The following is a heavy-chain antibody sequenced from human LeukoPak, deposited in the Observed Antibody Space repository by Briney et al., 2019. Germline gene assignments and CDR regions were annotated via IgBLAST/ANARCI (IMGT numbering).Heavy chain of an antibody. CDR3: ASAYYYGSGSPGGY. Sequence: GGSLRLSWAASGFTFSIYNMNLVRQAPGKGLEWISYISSSSSTIYYADSMKGRFTISRDNAKNSLYLQMNSLRAEDTAVYYYASAYYYGSGSPGGYWGQGTLVTVSS. CDR2: ISSSSSTI. J-gene: IGHJ4*02. D-gene: IGHD3-10*01. CDR1: GFTFSIYN. V-gene: IGHV3-48*04.